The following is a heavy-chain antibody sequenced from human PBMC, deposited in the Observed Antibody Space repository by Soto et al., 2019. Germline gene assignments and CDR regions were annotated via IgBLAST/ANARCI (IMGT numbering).Heavy chain of an antibody. Sequence: GGSLRLSCAASGFSFTNFAMSWVRQAPGKGLEWVAGIGASGDITWYADSVKGRLSISRDNSKNTLYLLLSSLRFEDTAVYYCAKDDFTDRGDDYFDYWGPGTLVTVSS. D-gene: IGHD2-21*02. V-gene: IGHV3-23*01. CDR3: AKDDFTDRGDDYFDY. J-gene: IGHJ4*02. CDR2: IGASGDIT. CDR1: GFSFTNFA.